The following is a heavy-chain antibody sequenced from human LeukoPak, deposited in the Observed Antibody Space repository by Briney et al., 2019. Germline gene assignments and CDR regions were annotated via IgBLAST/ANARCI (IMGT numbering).Heavy chain of an antibody. V-gene: IGHV4-39*01. Sequence: SETLSLTCTVSGGSISSSTYYWGWIRQSPGKGLEWIGSIYHSGATYYNPSLTSRATVSVDTSKNHFSLKLTSVTAADTAVFYCVTSGSYYSGGFDYWGQGTLVTVSS. CDR1: GGSISSSTYY. CDR3: VTSGSYYSGGFDY. CDR2: IYHSGAT. J-gene: IGHJ4*02. D-gene: IGHD1-26*01.